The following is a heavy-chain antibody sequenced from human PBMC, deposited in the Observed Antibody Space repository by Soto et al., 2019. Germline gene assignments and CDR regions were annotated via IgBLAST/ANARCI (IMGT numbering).Heavy chain of an antibody. Sequence: QVQLQESGPGLVKPSETLSLTCSVSVDSMRTYYWNWIRQPPGGGLEWIGHIYYSGSTNYNPSLQSRVTMSVDTSKTHFSLKLSSVPAADTAVYYCARAGTSTWYFDLWGRGTLVIVSS. J-gene: IGHJ2*01. CDR2: IYYSGST. D-gene: IGHD1-1*01. CDR1: VDSMRTYY. V-gene: IGHV4-59*01. CDR3: ARAGTSTWYFDL.